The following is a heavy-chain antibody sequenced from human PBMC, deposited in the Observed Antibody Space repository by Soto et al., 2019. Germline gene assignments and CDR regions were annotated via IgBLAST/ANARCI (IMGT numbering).Heavy chain of an antibody. CDR3: AHAYGGRSLY. D-gene: IGHD1-26*01. CDR2: IYWDDSK. CDR1: GFSLPTDRVG. V-gene: IGHV2-5*02. J-gene: IGHJ4*02. Sequence: QITLKESGPTLVKPTQTLTLTCTFSGFSLPTDRVGVGWIRQPPGKALEWLAVIYWDDSKTYRPSLKSRLTITKDPSKNQVARTMTDMDPVDTATYYCAHAYGGRSLYWGQGTLVTVSS.